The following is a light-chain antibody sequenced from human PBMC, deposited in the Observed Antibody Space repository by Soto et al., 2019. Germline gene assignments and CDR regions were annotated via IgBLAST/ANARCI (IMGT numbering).Light chain of an antibody. J-gene: IGLJ1*01. CDR3: CSFADFTYV. V-gene: IGLV2-23*02. CDR1: SSDIGSYDL. CDR2: EVT. Sequence: QSALTQPASVSGSPGQSSTISWTGTSSDIGSYDLVSWYQQHPGTAPKLIIYEVTKRPSGVSTRFSGSKSGNTASLTISGLQAVDEADYYCCSFADFTYVFGTGTKVTVL.